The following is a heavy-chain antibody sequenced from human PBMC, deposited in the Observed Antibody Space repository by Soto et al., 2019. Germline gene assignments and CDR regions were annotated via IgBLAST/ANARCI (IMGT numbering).Heavy chain of an antibody. J-gene: IGHJ3*02. D-gene: IGHD3-22*01. V-gene: IGHV3-15*01. Sequence: AGGSLRLSCAASGFTFSNAWMSWVRQAPGKGLEWVGRIKSKTDGGTTDYAAPVKGRFTISRDDSKNTLYLQMNSLKTEDTAVYYCTTRSSFYDSSGYYYLDAFDIWGQGTMVTVSS. CDR2: IKSKTDGGTT. CDR3: TTRSSFYDSSGYYYLDAFDI. CDR1: GFTFSNAW.